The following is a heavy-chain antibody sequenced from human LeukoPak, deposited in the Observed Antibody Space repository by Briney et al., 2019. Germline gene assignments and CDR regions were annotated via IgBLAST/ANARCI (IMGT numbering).Heavy chain of an antibody. V-gene: IGHV4-31*03. J-gene: IGHJ5*02. CDR1: GGSISSGGYY. Sequence: PSETLSLTCTVSGGSISSGGYYWSWIRQHPGKGLEWIGYIYYSGSTYYNPSLKSRVTISVDTSKNQFSLKLSSVTAADTAVYYCARDRGIAAAGTDWFDPWGQGTLVTVSP. D-gene: IGHD6-13*01. CDR3: ARDRGIAAAGTDWFDP. CDR2: IYYSGST.